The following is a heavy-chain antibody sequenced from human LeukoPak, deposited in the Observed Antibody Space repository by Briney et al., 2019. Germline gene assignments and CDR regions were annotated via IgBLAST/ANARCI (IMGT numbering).Heavy chain of an antibody. J-gene: IGHJ4*02. CDR1: GYTLTSYD. CDR2: MNPNSGNT. Sequence: GASVKVSCKASGYTLTSYDINWVRQATGQGLEWMGWMNPNSGNTSYAQKFQGRVTMTRNTSISTAFLELSSLRSEDTAVYYRAKRNTIMVAGLDYWGQGTLVTVSS. CDR3: AKRNTIMVAGLDY. V-gene: IGHV1-8*01. D-gene: IGHD5-24*01.